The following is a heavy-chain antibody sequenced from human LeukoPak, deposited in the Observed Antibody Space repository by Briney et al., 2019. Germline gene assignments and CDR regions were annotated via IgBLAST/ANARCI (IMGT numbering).Heavy chain of an antibody. CDR2: IDSSNRP. Sequence: GGSLRLSCAASGFMFSPTGMTWVRQAPGKGLEWVATIDSSNRPSYIDSVKGRFTVSRDNSKSSVHLQMNSLRVEDTALYYCARDGSAWSRDYWGQGTLVTVSS. CDR3: ARDGSAWSRDY. D-gene: IGHD6-19*01. CDR1: GFMFSPTG. V-gene: IGHV3-21*01. J-gene: IGHJ4*02.